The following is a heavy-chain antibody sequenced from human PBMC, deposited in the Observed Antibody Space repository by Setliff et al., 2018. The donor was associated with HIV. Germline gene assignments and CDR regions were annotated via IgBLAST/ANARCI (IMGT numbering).Heavy chain of an antibody. Sequence: GESLKISCAASGFTFTDYWMHWVRQVPGQGLVWVSRINVDGSSISYADSVKGRFTISRDNAKNTLFLQMNSLRAEDTAVYYCSRLPQDVRSSIDFWGQGTLVTVSS. D-gene: IGHD6-6*01. V-gene: IGHV3-74*01. CDR2: INVDGSSI. CDR3: SRLPQDVRSSIDF. J-gene: IGHJ4*02. CDR1: GFTFTDYW.